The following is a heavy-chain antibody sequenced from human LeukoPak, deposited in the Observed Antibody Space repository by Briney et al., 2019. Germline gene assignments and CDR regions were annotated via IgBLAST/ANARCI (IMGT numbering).Heavy chain of an antibody. Sequence: SQTVPLTCPISGESVPSNSVAWTWTGQSPSRGLEGLGSTYYRSKWYNDYAVSVKSRININPDTSKNQFSLQLNSVTPEDTAVYYCARNLGTLATGGVALDIWGQGTMVTVAS. D-gene: IGHD1-14*01. CDR1: GESVPSNSVA. CDR2: TYYRSKWYN. CDR3: ARNLGTLATGGVALDI. J-gene: IGHJ3*02. V-gene: IGHV6-1*01.